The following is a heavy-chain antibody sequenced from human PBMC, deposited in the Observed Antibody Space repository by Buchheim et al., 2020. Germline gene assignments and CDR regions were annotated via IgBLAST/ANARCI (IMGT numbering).Heavy chain of an antibody. V-gene: IGHV3-7*01. CDR1: GFTFSSYW. Sequence: EVQLVESGGGLVQPGGSLRLSCAASGFTFSSYWMSWVRQAPGKGLEWVANIKQDGSEKYYVDSVKGRFTISRDNATNSRYLQMNSLRAEDTAVYYCARDPSGSYYQVGSDYWGQGTL. CDR2: IKQDGSEK. J-gene: IGHJ4*02. D-gene: IGHD1-26*01. CDR3: ARDPSGSYYQVGSDY.